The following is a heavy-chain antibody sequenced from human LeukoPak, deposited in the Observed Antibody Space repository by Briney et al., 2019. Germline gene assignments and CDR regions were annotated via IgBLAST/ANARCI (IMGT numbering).Heavy chain of an antibody. CDR3: AREGSVGGVIVYFDY. CDR2: IYYSGST. Sequence: SETLSLTCTVSGGSISSYYWSWIRQPPGKGLEWIGYIYYSGSTNYNPSLKSRVTISVDTSKNQFSLKLSSVTAADTAVYYCAREGSVGGVIVYFDYWGQGTLVTVSS. D-gene: IGHD3-16*02. V-gene: IGHV4-59*12. CDR1: GGSISSYY. J-gene: IGHJ4*02.